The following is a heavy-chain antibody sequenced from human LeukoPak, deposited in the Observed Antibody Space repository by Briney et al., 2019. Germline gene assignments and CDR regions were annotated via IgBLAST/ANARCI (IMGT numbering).Heavy chain of an antibody. D-gene: IGHD1-26*01. CDR1: AYPFTDYF. J-gene: IGHJ3*02. Sequence: ASVKVSCKASAYPFTDYFIHRVRQAPGQGLEWMGWLSPVSGGTNYARQFQGRVTMTRDTSTTTAYMELSSLRSDDTAVYFCARGGTVGVVRPFDIWGQGTMVTVSS. CDR3: ARGGTVGVVRPFDI. CDR2: LSPVSGGT. V-gene: IGHV1-2*02.